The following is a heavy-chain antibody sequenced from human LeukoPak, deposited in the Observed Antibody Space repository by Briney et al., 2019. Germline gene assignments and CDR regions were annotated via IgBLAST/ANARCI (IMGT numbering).Heavy chain of an antibody. CDR2: ISYDGSNK. CDR1: GFTFSSYG. D-gene: IGHD1-1*01. J-gene: IGHJ4*02. Sequence: GGSLRLSCAASGFTFSSYGMHWVRQAPGKGLEWVAVISYDGSNKYYADSVKGRFTISRDNSKNTLSLQMSSLRAEDTAVYYCAKGQLERRTHYFDYWGQGALVTVSS. CDR3: AKGQLERRTHYFDY. V-gene: IGHV3-30*18.